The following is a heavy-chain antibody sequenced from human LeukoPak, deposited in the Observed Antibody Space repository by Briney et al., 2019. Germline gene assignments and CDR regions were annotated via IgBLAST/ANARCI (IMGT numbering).Heavy chain of an antibody. V-gene: IGHV3-30*04. CDR2: ISYDGSNK. J-gene: IGHJ6*02. CDR1: GFTFSSYA. Sequence: PGRSLRPSCAASGFTFSSYAMHWARQAPGKGLEGVAVISYDGSNKYYADSVKGRFTISRDNSKNPLYLQMDNLRAEDTAVYYCARDGYSSGWYPYYYYYGMDVWGQGTTVTVSS. D-gene: IGHD6-19*01. CDR3: ARDGYSSGWYPYYYYYGMDV.